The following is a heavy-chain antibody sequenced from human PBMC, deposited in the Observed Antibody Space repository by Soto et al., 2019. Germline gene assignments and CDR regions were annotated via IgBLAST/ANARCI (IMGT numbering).Heavy chain of an antibody. V-gene: IGHV1-69*01. J-gene: IGHJ6*04. CDR3: ARSQGSSTSLEIYYYYYYGMDV. Sequence: QVQLVQSGAEVKKPGSSVKVSCKASGGTFSSYAISWVRQAPGQGLEWMGGIIPISGTANYAQKFQGRVTITADESTSTAYMELSSQRSEDTAVYYCARSQGSSTSLEIYYYYYYGMDVWGKGTTVTVSS. D-gene: IGHD2-2*01. CDR2: IIPISGTA. CDR1: GGTFSSYA.